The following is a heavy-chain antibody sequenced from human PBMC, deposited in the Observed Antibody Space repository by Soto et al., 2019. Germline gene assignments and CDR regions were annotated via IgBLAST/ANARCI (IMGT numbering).Heavy chain of an antibody. Sequence: QVQLQESGPGLVKPSGTLSLTCAVSGGSISRSNWWSWVRQPPGKGLEWIGEIYQSVSTNYNPSLKSRVTRSVDKSKNQFSLMLSSVTAADTAVYYCARVPRAAAGTDWGQGTLVTVSS. J-gene: IGHJ4*02. D-gene: IGHD6-13*01. CDR2: IYQSVST. V-gene: IGHV4-4*02. CDR1: GGSISRSNW. CDR3: ARVPRAAAGTD.